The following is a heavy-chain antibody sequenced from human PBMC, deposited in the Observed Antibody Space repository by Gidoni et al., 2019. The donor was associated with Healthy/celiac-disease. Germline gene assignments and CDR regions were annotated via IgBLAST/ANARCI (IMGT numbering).Heavy chain of an antibody. D-gene: IGHD3-10*01. Sequence: QVQLVASGGGVVQPGRSLRLSCAASGFTFSSYGMHWVRQAPGKGLEWVAVISYDGSNKYYADSVKGRFTISRDNSKNTLYLQMNSLRAEDTAVYYCARGPMGFRYYYYYGMDVWGQGTTVTVSS. J-gene: IGHJ6*02. CDR3: ARGPMGFRYYYYYGMDV. CDR1: GFTFSSYG. CDR2: ISYDGSNK. V-gene: IGHV3-30*03.